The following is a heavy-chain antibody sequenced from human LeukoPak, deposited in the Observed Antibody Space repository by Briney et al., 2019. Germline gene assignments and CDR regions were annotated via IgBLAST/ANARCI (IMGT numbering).Heavy chain of an antibody. D-gene: IGHD3-16*01. CDR3: ARDGGEDGFDY. Sequence: GASVEVSCKASGYTFTSYYMHWVRQAPGQGLEWMGIINPSGGSTSYAQKFQGRVTMTRDMSTSTVYMELSSLRSEDTAVYYCARDGGEDGFDYWGQGTLVTVSS. CDR1: GYTFTSYY. V-gene: IGHV1-46*01. J-gene: IGHJ4*02. CDR2: INPSGGST.